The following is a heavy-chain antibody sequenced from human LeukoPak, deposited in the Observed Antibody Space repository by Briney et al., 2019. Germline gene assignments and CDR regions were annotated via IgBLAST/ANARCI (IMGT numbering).Heavy chain of an antibody. CDR2: ISYDGVNK. J-gene: IGHJ6*02. CDR1: GFTFSNYG. D-gene: IGHD1-1*01. CDR3: AKLRELVTYYYYYGLDV. Sequence: GGSLRLSCAASGFTFSNYGMHWVRQAPGKGLEWVALISYDGVNKYYADSVKGRFTISGDNSKNTLYLRMNSLRVEDTALYYCAKLRELVTYYYYYGLDVWGQGTTVTVSS. V-gene: IGHV3-30*18.